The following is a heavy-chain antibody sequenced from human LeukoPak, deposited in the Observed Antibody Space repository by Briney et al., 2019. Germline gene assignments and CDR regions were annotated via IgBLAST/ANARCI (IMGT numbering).Heavy chain of an antibody. CDR3: ARGGQGHYDILTGYFYYMDV. V-gene: IGHV4-39*01. CDR1: GGSISSSSYY. CDR2: IYYSGST. D-gene: IGHD3-9*01. Sequence: SETLSLTCTVSGGSISSSSYYWGWIRQPPGKGLEWIGSIYYSGSTYYNPSLKSRVTISVDTSKNQFSLKLSSVTAADTAVYYCARGGQGHYDILTGYFYYMDVWGKGTTVTISS. J-gene: IGHJ6*03.